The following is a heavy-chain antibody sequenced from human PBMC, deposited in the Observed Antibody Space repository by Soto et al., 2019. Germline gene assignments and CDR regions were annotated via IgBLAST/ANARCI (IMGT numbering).Heavy chain of an antibody. J-gene: IGHJ5*02. V-gene: IGHV4-34*01. Sequence: SETLSLTCAVYGGSFSGYYWSWIRQPPGKGLEWIGEINHSGSTKYNPSLKSRVTISVDTSKSQFSLKLSSVTAADTAVYYCARKRPNAMVRGVIGWFDPWGQGTLVTSPQ. CDR2: INHSGST. CDR3: ARKRPNAMVRGVIGWFDP. CDR1: GGSFSGYY. D-gene: IGHD3-10*01.